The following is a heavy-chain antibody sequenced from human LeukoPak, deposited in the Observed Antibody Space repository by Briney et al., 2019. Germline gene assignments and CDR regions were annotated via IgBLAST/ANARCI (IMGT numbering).Heavy chain of an antibody. Sequence: GGSLRLSCAASGFTFSNYYVHWVRQPPGKGLVWVSRINSDGRDTGYVDSVKGRFTISRDNAKNTVYLQMNSLRAEGTAVYYCATFGFNWNLGYWGQGTLVTVSS. V-gene: IGHV3-74*01. CDR3: ATFGFNWNLGY. CDR1: GFTFSNYY. D-gene: IGHD1-20*01. CDR2: INSDGRDT. J-gene: IGHJ4*02.